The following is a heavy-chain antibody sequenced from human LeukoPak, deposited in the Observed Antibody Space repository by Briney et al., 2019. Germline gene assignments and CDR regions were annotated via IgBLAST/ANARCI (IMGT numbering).Heavy chain of an antibody. CDR2: LSSSGDHT. J-gene: IGHJ4*02. Sequence: GGSLRLSCAASGFTFRRYAMSWVRQAPGTGLEWVSGLSSSGDHTFIADSVRDRFTVSRDNSQNTLYLRLNSLRVEDTAIYFCVKGGDSRPSYFDSWGQGTLVTVSS. CDR3: VKGGDSRPSYFDS. V-gene: IGHV3-23*01. CDR1: GFTFRRYA. D-gene: IGHD2-21*02.